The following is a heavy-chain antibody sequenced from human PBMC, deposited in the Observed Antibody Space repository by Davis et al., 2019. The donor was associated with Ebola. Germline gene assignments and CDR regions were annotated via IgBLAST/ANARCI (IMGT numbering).Heavy chain of an antibody. CDR1: GFTFSSYW. CDR3: GRDRAMFRVGLIDY. D-gene: IGHD3-10*01. Sequence: GESLKISCAASGFTFSSYWIHWVRQAPGKGLVWVSRINTDGSRTRDADSVKGRLTISRDNSKNALYLQMNSLRAEDTAVYYCGRDRAMFRVGLIDYWGQGTLVTVSS. J-gene: IGHJ4*02. V-gene: IGHV3-74*01. CDR2: INTDGSRT.